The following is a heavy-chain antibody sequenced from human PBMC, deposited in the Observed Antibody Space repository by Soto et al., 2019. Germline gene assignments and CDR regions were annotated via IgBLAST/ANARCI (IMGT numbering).Heavy chain of an antibody. CDR3: ARVSSGSGWYTDY. Sequence: PSETLSLTCTVSGGSISSGGYYWSWIRQHPGKGLEWIGYIYYSGSTYYNPSLKSRVTISVDTSKNQFSLKLSSVTAADTAVYYCARVSSGSGWYTDYWGQGILVTVSS. CDR1: GGSISSGGYY. V-gene: IGHV4-31*03. CDR2: IYYSGST. D-gene: IGHD6-19*01. J-gene: IGHJ4*02.